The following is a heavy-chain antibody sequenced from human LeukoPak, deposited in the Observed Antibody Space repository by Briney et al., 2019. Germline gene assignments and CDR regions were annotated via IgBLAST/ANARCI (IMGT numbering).Heavy chain of an antibody. V-gene: IGHV4-59*08. Sequence: PSETLSLTCTVSGGSISGYYWSWIRQPPGKGLQFIGYIHYTGSTNYNPSLESRVTLSVDTSKHQFSLKLRSVTAADTAVYYCARLSKDTVVLPAAMAHYFDYWGQGTLVTVSS. J-gene: IGHJ4*02. CDR1: GGSISGYY. CDR2: IHYTGST. CDR3: ARLSKDTVVLPAAMAHYFDY. D-gene: IGHD2-2*01.